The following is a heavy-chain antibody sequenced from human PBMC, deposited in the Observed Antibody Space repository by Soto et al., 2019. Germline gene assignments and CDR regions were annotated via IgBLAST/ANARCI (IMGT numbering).Heavy chain of an antibody. CDR1: GGSLTFYY. CDR3: ARQWLNLDY. CDR2: IYYSGNT. Sequence: SSETLSLTCTVSGGSLTFYYWTWIRQPPGKGLEWIGYIYYSGNTNYNPSLESRVTISVDTSKNQFSLNLTSVTAADTAVYYCARQWLNLDYWGQGTLVTVSS. V-gene: IGHV4-59*08. D-gene: IGHD3-22*01. J-gene: IGHJ4*02.